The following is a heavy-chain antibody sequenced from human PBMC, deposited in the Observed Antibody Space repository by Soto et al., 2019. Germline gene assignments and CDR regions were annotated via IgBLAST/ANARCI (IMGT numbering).Heavy chain of an antibody. CDR3: ASNSDFRFDF. Sequence: EVQLVESGGGLVQPGGSLRLSCAASGFTFSTYWMSWVRQAPGKGLEWVANIKPDGSEKFYVDSVKGRFSISRDNDKNALDLQMNGLRADGTAVYYCASNSDFRFDFWGQGALVAVSS. D-gene: IGHD1-26*01. J-gene: IGHJ4*02. V-gene: IGHV3-7*01. CDR1: GFTFSTYW. CDR2: IKPDGSEK.